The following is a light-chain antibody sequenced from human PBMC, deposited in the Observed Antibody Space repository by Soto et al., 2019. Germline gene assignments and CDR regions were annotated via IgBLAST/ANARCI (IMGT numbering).Light chain of an antibody. Sequence: SYELTQPPSVSVAPGKTARITCGGNNIRSKSVHGYQQKPGQAPVLVIYYDSDRPSGIPERFSGSNSGNTATLTISRGEAGDEADYYCQVWDSSSDHVVFGGGTKLTVL. CDR1: NIRSKS. J-gene: IGLJ2*01. CDR2: YDS. CDR3: QVWDSSSDHVV. V-gene: IGLV3-21*04.